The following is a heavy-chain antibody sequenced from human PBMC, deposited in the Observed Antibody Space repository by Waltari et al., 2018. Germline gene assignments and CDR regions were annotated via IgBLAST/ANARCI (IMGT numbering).Heavy chain of an antibody. CDR2: VYTTGTT. D-gene: IGHD3-16*01. CDR1: GFSISDYS. V-gene: IGHV4-4*07. Sequence: QVQLQESGPRLVEPWETLSLTCRISGFSISDYSCSWHRQPAGKGLEFIGRVYTTGTTDYNPSLRSRATVSVDKSKNHFSLSLTSVTAADTAIYYCARGYSDDGGEYFQHWGQGTLVSVSS. J-gene: IGHJ1*01. CDR3: ARGYSDDGGEYFQH.